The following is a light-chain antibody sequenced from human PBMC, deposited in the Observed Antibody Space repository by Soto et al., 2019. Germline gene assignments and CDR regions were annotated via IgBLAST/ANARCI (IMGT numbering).Light chain of an antibody. CDR1: ESISSW. CDR2: KAS. Sequence: DIQMTQSPSTLSVSIGDRVTITCRASESISSWLAWYQQKPGKAPNLLIYKASSVESGVPSSFSGNGSGTEFTHSISSLQPNDFAKYYCQQFHNYCPYTFGQGAKLQIK. V-gene: IGKV1-5*03. CDR3: QQFHNYCPYT. J-gene: IGKJ2*01.